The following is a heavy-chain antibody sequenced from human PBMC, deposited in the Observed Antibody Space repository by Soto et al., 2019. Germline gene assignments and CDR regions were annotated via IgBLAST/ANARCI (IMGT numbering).Heavy chain of an antibody. Sequence: SETLSLTCTVSVGSISSSSYYWGWIRQPPGKGLEWIGSIYYSGSTYYNPSLKSRVTISVDTSKNQFSLKLSSVTAADTAVYYCARISYYDFWSGYYGDYYGMDVWGQGTTVTVSS. CDR1: VGSISSSSYY. CDR2: IYYSGST. CDR3: ARISYYDFWSGYYGDYYGMDV. D-gene: IGHD3-3*01. J-gene: IGHJ6*02. V-gene: IGHV4-39*01.